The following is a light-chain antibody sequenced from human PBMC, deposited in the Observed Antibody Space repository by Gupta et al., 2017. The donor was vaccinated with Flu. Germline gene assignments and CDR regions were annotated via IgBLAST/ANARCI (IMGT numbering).Light chain of an antibody. CDR1: QSLLNSNGLNY. CDR2: RGS. V-gene: IGKV2-28*01. J-gene: IGKJ1*01. Sequence: DIVMTQSPLSLTVTPGEPASISCRSSQSLLNSNGLNYLDRKPQRPARSPQHMINRGSQSAPGGPDRFSGSGEFTDFTRKISRGEVADVGVYYGTQDLPTNAFGQGTKVEI. CDR3: TQDLPTNA.